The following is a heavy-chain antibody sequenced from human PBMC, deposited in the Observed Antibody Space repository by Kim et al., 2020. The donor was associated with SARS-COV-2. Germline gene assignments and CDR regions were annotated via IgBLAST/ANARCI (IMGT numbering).Heavy chain of an antibody. Sequence: TNYNPSLKSRVTISVDTSKNQFSLKLSSVTAADTAVYYCARGSFGGVVDYWGQGTLVTVSS. CDR3: ARGSFGGVVDY. D-gene: IGHD3-16*01. CDR2: T. J-gene: IGHJ4*02. V-gene: IGHV4-34*01.